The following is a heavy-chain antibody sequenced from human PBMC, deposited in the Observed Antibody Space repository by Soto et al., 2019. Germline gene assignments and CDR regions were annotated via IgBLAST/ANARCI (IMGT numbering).Heavy chain of an antibody. D-gene: IGHD1-26*01. CDR3: ARDGGRHSGGIDY. Sequence: QVQLVQSGAEVKKPGSSVKVSCKASGGTFSSYSINWVRQAPGQGLEWMGEIIPIFGTANYAQKFQGRVTITADESTSTAYTEMGSLGSKDTAVYYCARDGGRHSGGIDYWGQGTLVTVYS. V-gene: IGHV1-69*01. J-gene: IGHJ4*02. CDR1: GGTFSSYS. CDR2: IIPIFGTA.